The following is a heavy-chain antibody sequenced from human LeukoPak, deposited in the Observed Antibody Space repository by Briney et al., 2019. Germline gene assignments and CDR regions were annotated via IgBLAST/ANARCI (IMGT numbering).Heavy chain of an antibody. D-gene: IGHD3-3*01. CDR1: GGSISSYY. V-gene: IGHV4-4*07. CDR2: IYTSGST. Sequence: SETLSLTCTVSGGSISSYYWSWIRQPAGKGLEWIGRIYTSGSTNYNPSLKSRVTISVDTSKNQFSLKLSSVTAADTAVYYCARDPRDDFYYYYMDVWGKGTTVTVSS. CDR3: ARDPRDDFYYYYMDV. J-gene: IGHJ6*03.